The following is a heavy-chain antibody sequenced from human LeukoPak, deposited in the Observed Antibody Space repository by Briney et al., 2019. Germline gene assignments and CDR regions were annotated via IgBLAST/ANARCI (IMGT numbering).Heavy chain of an antibody. V-gene: IGHV3-53*01. Sequence: GGSQRLSCAASGLTVSSSYMSWVRQAPGKGLEWVSIIYKDGSTYYADSMKGRFTISRDNSKNTLYLQVNSLRAEDTAMYYCARNILFAFVGWGQATSVTVSS. CDR1: GLTVSSSY. CDR3: ARNILFAFVG. D-gene: IGHD2/OR15-2a*01. J-gene: IGHJ3*01. CDR2: IYKDGST.